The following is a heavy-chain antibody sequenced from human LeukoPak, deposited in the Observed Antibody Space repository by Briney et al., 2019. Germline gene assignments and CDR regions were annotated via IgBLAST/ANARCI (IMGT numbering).Heavy chain of an antibody. J-gene: IGHJ3*02. CDR3: ASGAVGYQLPSNSAFDI. V-gene: IGHV4-39*07. CDR1: GGSISSSSYY. CDR2: IYYSGST. D-gene: IGHD2-2*01. Sequence: SETLSLTCTVSGGSISSSSYYWGWIRQPPGKGLEWIGSIYYSGSTYYNPSLKSRVTISVDTSKNQFSLKLSSVTAADTAVYYCASGAVGYQLPSNSAFDIWGQGTMVTVSS.